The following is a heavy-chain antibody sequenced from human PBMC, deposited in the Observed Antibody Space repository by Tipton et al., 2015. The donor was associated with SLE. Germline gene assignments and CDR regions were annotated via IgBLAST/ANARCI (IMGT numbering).Heavy chain of an antibody. CDR3: VRSYDY. D-gene: IGHD1-26*01. Sequence: WGWIRQPPGKGLEWIGSIYHSGSTYYNPSLKSRVTISVDTSKNQFSLRLSSVTAADTAVYYCVRSYDYWGQGTLVTVSS. CDR2: IYHSGST. V-gene: IGHV4-38-2*01. J-gene: IGHJ4*02.